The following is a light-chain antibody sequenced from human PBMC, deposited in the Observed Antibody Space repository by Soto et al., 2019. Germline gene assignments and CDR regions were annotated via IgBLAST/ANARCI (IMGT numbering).Light chain of an antibody. CDR3: QQRYSAPYT. Sequence: DIQMTQSPYSLSASVGDRVTITCRASQSIYSSLNWYHQKPGKAPKLLIYDASNLQSGVPSRFSGSGSGTDFTLSISSLQPEDFATYYCQQRYSAPYTFGQGTKLEI. J-gene: IGKJ2*01. CDR1: QSIYSS. V-gene: IGKV1-39*01. CDR2: DAS.